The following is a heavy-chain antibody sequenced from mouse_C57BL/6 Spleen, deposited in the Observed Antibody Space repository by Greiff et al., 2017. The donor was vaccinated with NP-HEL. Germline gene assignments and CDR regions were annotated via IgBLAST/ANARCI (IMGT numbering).Heavy chain of an antibody. Sequence: DVKLVESGGGLVQPKGSLKLSCAASGFSFNTYAMNWVRQAPGKGLEWVARIRSKSNNYATYYADSVKDRFTISRDDSESMLYLQMNNLKTEDTAMYYCVRKTGYAMDYWGQGTSVTVSS. V-gene: IGHV10-1*01. CDR2: IRSKSNNYAT. J-gene: IGHJ4*01. CDR3: VRKTGYAMDY. D-gene: IGHD4-1*01. CDR1: GFSFNTYA.